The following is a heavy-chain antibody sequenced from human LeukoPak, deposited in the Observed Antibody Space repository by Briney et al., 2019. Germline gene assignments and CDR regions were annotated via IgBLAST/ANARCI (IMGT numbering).Heavy chain of an antibody. J-gene: IGHJ4*02. V-gene: IGHV3-7*03. CDR2: IAQDGTEK. Sequence: GGSLRLSCAASGFAFNTYWMSWVRQAPGKGLEWVANIAQDGTEKHHVDSVRGRFTISRDNAKNSVFLQMNSLRAEDTAVYYCARDRDGKDYWGQGTLVTVSS. D-gene: IGHD1-1*01. CDR3: ARDRDGKDY. CDR1: GFAFNTYW.